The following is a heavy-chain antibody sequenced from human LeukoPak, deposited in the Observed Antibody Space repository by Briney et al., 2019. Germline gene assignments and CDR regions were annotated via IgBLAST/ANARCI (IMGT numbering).Heavy chain of an antibody. J-gene: IGHJ3*02. CDR3: ARDQSRDAFDI. V-gene: IGHV3-48*01. CDR2: ISSSSSTI. Sequence: GGSLRLSCAASGFTFSSYSMTWVRQAPGKGLEWVSYISSSSSTIYYADSVKGRFTISRDNAKNSLYLQMNSLRAEDTAVYYCARDQSRDAFDIWGQGTMVTVSS. D-gene: IGHD2-2*01. CDR1: GFTFSSYS.